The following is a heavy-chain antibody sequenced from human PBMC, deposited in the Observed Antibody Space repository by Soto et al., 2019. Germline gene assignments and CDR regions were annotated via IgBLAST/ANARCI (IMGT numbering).Heavy chain of an antibody. Sequence: SETLSLTCTVSGGSISTTGSYWTWIRQPPGKGLEWIGNVYYTGSAHYHPSLKSRVTISVDTSRNQFSLTLASVTTADTTIYYCARHFSASHVIGPSGALDIGGRGTLVTVSS. CDR2: VYYTGSA. V-gene: IGHV4-39*01. J-gene: IGHJ3*02. CDR3: ARHFSASHVIGPSGALDI. CDR1: GGSISTTGSY. D-gene: IGHD6-6*01.